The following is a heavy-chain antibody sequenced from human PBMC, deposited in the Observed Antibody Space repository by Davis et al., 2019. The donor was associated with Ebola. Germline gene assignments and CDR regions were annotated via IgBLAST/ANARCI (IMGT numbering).Heavy chain of an antibody. D-gene: IGHD2-21*02. CDR3: ARGVDYGFDI. CDR1: GFTFSASS. V-gene: IGHV3-48*02. J-gene: IGHJ3*02. Sequence: PGGSLRLSCAASGFTFSASSMNWVRQLPGKGLEWVSHISSSRSATYYAESVKGRFTITRDNVKNSLHLQMNSVRDEDSAVYYCARGVDYGFDIWGQGTMVTVSS. CDR2: ISSSRSAT.